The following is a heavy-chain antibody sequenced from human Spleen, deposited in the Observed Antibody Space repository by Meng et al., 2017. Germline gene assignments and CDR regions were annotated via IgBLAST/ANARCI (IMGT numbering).Heavy chain of an antibody. CDR1: VYTFAAYW. J-gene: IGHJ4*02. D-gene: IGHD3-22*01. Sequence: LVQFGADRRKPGASLKVSCKSSVYTFAAYWIQWVPQAPGQGLEWMGRIDPKSDNTHYAQKFQGRVTMTRESSISTAYMELSGLRSDDTAVYYCARDSSGYYGTFDYWGQGTLVTVSS. CDR3: ARDSSGYYGTFDY. CDR2: IDPKSDNT. V-gene: IGHV1-2*06.